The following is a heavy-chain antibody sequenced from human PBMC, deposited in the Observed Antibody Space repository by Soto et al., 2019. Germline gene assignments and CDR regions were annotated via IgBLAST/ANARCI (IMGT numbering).Heavy chain of an antibody. CDR3: ATWHEREHAYDV. CDR1: GLTISGKKY. V-gene: IGHV3-53*01. Sequence: DVQLVESGGGLIQPGGSLRLSCAAFGLTISGKKYVAWVRQAPGQGLEWVSGLYDVDGSFYADSVRGRFTTSSDSSNTTVYLQMNDLRPDDAAVYYCATWHEREHAYDVWGQGTTVTVSS. CDR2: LYDVDGS. D-gene: IGHD1-1*01. J-gene: IGHJ3*01.